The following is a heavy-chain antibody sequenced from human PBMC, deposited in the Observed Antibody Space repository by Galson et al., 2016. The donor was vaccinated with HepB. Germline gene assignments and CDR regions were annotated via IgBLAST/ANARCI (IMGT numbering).Heavy chain of an antibody. V-gene: IGHV3-23*01. D-gene: IGHD4-11*01. CDR2: ISDNGGST. CDR3: AKVATPNRNYENWFDS. J-gene: IGHJ5*01. Sequence: SLRLSCAASGFTFSTYAMHWVRQAPGKGLEWVSGISDNGGSTYYADSVKGRFTISRDNSKNTLYMQVNSLRAEDTAVYYCAKVATPNRNYENWFDSWGQGTLVTVSS. CDR1: GFTFSTYA.